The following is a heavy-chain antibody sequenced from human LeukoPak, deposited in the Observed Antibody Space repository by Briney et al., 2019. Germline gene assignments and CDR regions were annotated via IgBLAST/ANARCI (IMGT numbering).Heavy chain of an antibody. CDR1: GGTFISYA. CDR2: IIPIFGTA. J-gene: IGHJ4*02. CDR3: ARSSVAISTGIKVDY. D-gene: IGHD3-3*01. Sequence: SVKVSCKASGGTFISYAISWVRQAPGQGLEWMGRIIPIFGTANYAQKFQGRVTITTDESTSTAYMELSSLRSEDTAVYYCARSSVAISTGIKVDYWGQGTLVTVSS. V-gene: IGHV1-69*05.